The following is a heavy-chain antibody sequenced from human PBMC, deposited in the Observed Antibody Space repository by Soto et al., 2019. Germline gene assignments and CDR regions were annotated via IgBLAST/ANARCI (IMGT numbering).Heavy chain of an antibody. CDR3: ARDGIIRGWFDP. D-gene: IGHD1-26*01. CDR1: GGSISSYY. J-gene: IGHJ5*02. V-gene: IGHV4-59*01. CDR2: IYYSGST. Sequence: XVQLQESGXXXXKPSETLSLTCTVSGGSISSYYWSWIRQPPGKGLEWIGYIYYSGSTNYNPSLKSRVTISVDTSKNQFSLKLSSVTAADTAVYYCARDGIIRGWFDPWGQGTLVTVSS.